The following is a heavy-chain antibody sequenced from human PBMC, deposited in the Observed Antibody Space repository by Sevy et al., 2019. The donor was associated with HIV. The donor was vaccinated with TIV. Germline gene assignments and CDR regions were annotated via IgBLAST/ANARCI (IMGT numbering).Heavy chain of an antibody. CDR3: AREKVDTSMIFVGYYGMDV. D-gene: IGHD5-18*01. J-gene: IGHJ6*02. Sequence: GGSLRLSCAASGFSFSSYDMHWVRQAPGMGLEWVAVIRYDGSNKHYGDSVKGRFTISRDNSKNALYLQMSSLRAEETAVYYCAREKVDTSMIFVGYYGMDVWGQGTTVTVSS. CDR2: IRYDGSNK. V-gene: IGHV3-33*01. CDR1: GFSFSSYD.